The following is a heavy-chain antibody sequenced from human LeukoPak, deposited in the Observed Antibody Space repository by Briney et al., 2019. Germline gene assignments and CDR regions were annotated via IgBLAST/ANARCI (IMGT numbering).Heavy chain of an antibody. V-gene: IGHV1-18*04. CDR2: ISAYNGNT. CDR1: GYTFTSYG. CDR3: ARGTPGYSYGSVPFDY. J-gene: IGHJ4*02. D-gene: IGHD5-18*01. Sequence: ASVKVSCKASGYTFTSYGISWVRQAPGQGLEWMGRISAYNGNTNYAQKLQGRVIMTTDTSTSTAYRELRSLRSDDTAVYYCARGTPGYSYGSVPFDYWGQGTLVTVSS.